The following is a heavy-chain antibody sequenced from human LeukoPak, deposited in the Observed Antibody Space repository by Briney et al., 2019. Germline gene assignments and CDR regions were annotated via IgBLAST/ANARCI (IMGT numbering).Heavy chain of an antibody. CDR2: ISGGGGSA. J-gene: IGHJ4*02. CDR3: AKGGKWDVTPFDY. CDR1: GFTFSSYA. D-gene: IGHD1-26*01. Sequence: GGSLRLSCAASGFTFSSYAMSWVRQAPGKGLEWVSTISGGGGSAYYADSVKGRFTISRDNSKNTLYLQVNSLRAEDTAVYYCAKGGKWDVTPFDYWGQGTLVTVSS. V-gene: IGHV3-23*01.